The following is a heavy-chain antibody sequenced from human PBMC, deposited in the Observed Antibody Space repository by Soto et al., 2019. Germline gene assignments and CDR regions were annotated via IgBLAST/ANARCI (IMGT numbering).Heavy chain of an antibody. Sequence: QVQLQESGPGLVKPSGTLSLTCAVSGGSISSIYWWSWVRQPPGTGLEWIGEIYYDGSTNYNPSLTGRDSRSIYNSRKHSSLNLSTVTAEDTAVYYCAREGVDYSYFDSWGQGTLVIVSS. CDR2: IYYDGST. J-gene: IGHJ4*02. V-gene: IGHV4-4*02. CDR1: GGSISSIYW. D-gene: IGHD3-16*01. CDR3: AREGVDYSYFDS.